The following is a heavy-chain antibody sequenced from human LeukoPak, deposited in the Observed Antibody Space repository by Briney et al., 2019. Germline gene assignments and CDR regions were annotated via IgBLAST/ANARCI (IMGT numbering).Heavy chain of an antibody. D-gene: IGHD6-13*01. J-gene: IGHJ4*02. CDR1: GFTFSSYW. CDR3: AKDLSIAAAGTFDY. CDR2: IKQDGSEK. V-gene: IGHV3-7*01. Sequence: PGGSLRLSCAASGFTFSSYWMSWVRQVPGKGLEWVAKIKQDGSEKYYVDSVKGRFTISRDNAKNSLYLQMNSLRAEDTAVYYCAKDLSIAAAGTFDYWGQGTLVTVSS.